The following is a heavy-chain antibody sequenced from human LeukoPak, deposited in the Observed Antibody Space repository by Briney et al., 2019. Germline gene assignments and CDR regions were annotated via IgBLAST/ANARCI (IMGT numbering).Heavy chain of an antibody. CDR3: ATSPGLGYSSSLTGVDY. V-gene: IGHV3-30*02. D-gene: IGHD6-6*01. CDR1: GFTFSSYG. CDR2: IRYDGSNK. J-gene: IGHJ4*02. Sequence: GGSLRLSCAASGFTFSSYGMYWVRQAPGKGLEWVAFIRYDGSNKYYVDSVKGRFTISRGNSKNTLYLQMNSLRAEDTAVYYCATSPGLGYSSSLTGVDYWGQGTLVTVSS.